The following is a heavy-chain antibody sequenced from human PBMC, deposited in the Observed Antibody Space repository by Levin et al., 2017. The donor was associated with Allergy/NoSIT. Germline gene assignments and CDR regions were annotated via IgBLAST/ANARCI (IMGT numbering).Heavy chain of an antibody. V-gene: IGHV3-23*01. J-gene: IGHJ4*02. Sequence: PGGSLRLSCAASGFTFSSYAMSWVRQAPGKGLEWVSAISGSGGSTYYADSVKGRFTISRDNSKNTLYLQMNSLRAEDTDVYYCAKNPIGVVVPAHALEYYFDYWGQGTLVTVSS. D-gene: IGHD2-2*01. CDR1: GFTFSSYA. CDR2: ISGSGGST. CDR3: AKNPIGVVVPAHALEYYFDY.